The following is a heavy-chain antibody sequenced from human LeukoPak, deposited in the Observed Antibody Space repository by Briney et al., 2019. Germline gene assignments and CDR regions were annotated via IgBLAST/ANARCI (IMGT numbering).Heavy chain of an antibody. CDR2: IHSGGNT. CDR3: ARTSGSLYPGYFDF. Sequence: GGSLRLTCAASGLTFSGHTINWVRQAPGKGLEWVSVIHSGGNTYYADSVKGRFTISRDNSKNTLYLQMNSLRAEDTAVYYCARTSGSLYPGYFDFWGQGTLVTVSS. D-gene: IGHD1-26*01. CDR1: GLTFSGHT. J-gene: IGHJ4*02. V-gene: IGHV3-66*02.